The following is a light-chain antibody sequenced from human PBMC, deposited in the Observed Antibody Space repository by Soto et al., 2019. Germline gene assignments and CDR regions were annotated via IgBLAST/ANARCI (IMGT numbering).Light chain of an antibody. J-gene: IGKJ1*01. Sequence: IVLTQSPGTLSLSPRERATLSCRASQSVSSSYLAWYQQKPGQAPRLLIYGASSRATGIPDRFSGSGSGTDFTLTISRLEPEDFAVYYCQQYGSSPRTFGQGTKVDI. CDR3: QQYGSSPRT. V-gene: IGKV3-20*01. CDR1: QSVSSSY. CDR2: GAS.